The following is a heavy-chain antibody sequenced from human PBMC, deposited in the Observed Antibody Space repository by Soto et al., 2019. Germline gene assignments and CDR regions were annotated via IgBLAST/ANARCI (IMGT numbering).Heavy chain of an antibody. Sequence: ASVKVSCKSSGYTFTGYYMHWVRQAPGQGLEWMGWINPNSGGTNYAQKSQGRVTMTRDTSISTAYMELSRLSSDDTAVYYCARDRSSGPGWFDPWGQGTLVTVSS. CDR2: INPNSGGT. V-gene: IGHV1-2*02. CDR3: ARDRSSGPGWFDP. J-gene: IGHJ5*02. CDR1: GYTFTGYY. D-gene: IGHD6-19*01.